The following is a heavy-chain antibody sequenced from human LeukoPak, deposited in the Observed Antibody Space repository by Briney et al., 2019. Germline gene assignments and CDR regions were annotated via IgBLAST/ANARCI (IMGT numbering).Heavy chain of an antibody. CDR3: VRDTLWFGELLRGFDY. J-gene: IGHJ4*02. D-gene: IGHD3-10*01. CDR2: ISGYNGNT. CDR1: GYTFNSNG. V-gene: IGHV1-18*04. Sequence: ASVKVSCKASGYTFNSNGIRWVRQASGQGLEWMGWISGYNGNTNYAQKLQGRVTMTTDTSTSRAYMELRSLRCDDTAVYYCVRDTLWFGELLRGFDYWGQGTLVTVSS.